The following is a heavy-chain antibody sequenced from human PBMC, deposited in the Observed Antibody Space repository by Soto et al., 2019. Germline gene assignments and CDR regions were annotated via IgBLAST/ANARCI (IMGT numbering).Heavy chain of an antibody. CDR2: IYYSGST. V-gene: IGHV4-61*01. J-gene: IGHJ6*02. CDR3: ARLQIIAVAGRVYYYGMDV. D-gene: IGHD6-19*01. Sequence: SETPSLTCTVSGGSVSSGSYYWSWIRQPPGKGLEWIGYIYYSGSTNYNPSLKSRVTISVDTSKNQFSLKLSSVTAADTAVYYCARLQIIAVAGRVYYYGMDVWGQGTTVTVSS. CDR1: GGSVSSGSYY.